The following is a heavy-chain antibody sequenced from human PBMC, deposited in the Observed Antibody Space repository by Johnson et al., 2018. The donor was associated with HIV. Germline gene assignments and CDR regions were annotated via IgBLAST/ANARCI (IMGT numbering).Heavy chain of an antibody. V-gene: IGHV3-20*04. J-gene: IGHJ3*02. Sequence: EQLVESGGGVVRPGGSLRLSCAASGFTFDDYGMSWVRQAPGKGLEWVSDINWNGGSTGYADSVKGRFTISRDNAKNSLYLQKNSLRAEETAVYYCARDLARRGGAAFDIWGQGTMVTVSS. CDR1: GFTFDDYG. D-gene: IGHD1-26*01. CDR2: INWNGGST. CDR3: ARDLARRGGAAFDI.